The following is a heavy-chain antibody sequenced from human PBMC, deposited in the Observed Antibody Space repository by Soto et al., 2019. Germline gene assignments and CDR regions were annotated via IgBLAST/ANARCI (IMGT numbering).Heavy chain of an antibody. J-gene: IGHJ4*02. CDR1: GYTVTDYA. CDR2: ITPGNGKT. V-gene: IGHV1-3*01. CDR3: ARGHSGWYYLGDN. D-gene: IGHD6-19*01. Sequence: QVHLVQSGAEVKKPGASVKVSCKASGYTVTDYAIYWVRQAPGQSLEWMGWITPGNGKTRYSEKFQGRVTITWDTSATTTSMELSSLRSEDTAVYYCARGHSGWYYLGDNWGQGTLVTVSS.